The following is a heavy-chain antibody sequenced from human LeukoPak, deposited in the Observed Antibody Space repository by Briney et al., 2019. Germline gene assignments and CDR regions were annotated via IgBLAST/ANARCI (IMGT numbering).Heavy chain of an antibody. Sequence: GGSLRLSCAASGFTFSSYAMHWVRQAPGEGLEYVSAISSNGGSTYYANSVKGRFTISRDNSKNTLYLQMGSLRAEDMAVYYCARGSPEFYYYYYMDVWGKGTTVTVSS. CDR3: ARGSPEFYYYYYMDV. V-gene: IGHV3-64*01. CDR2: ISSNGGST. J-gene: IGHJ6*03. D-gene: IGHD3-10*01. CDR1: GFTFSSYA.